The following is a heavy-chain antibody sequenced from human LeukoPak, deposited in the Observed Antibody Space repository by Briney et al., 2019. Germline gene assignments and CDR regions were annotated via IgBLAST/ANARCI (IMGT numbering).Heavy chain of an antibody. CDR2: INHRGTT. CDR3: ARGRLQHNHSPYFDY. V-gene: IGHV4-34*01. Sequence: INHRGTTNSHPSLKSRVTISVDTSKNQFSLKLSSVTAADTAVYYCARGRLQHNHSPYFDYWGQGTLVTVSS. D-gene: IGHD1-1*01. J-gene: IGHJ4*02.